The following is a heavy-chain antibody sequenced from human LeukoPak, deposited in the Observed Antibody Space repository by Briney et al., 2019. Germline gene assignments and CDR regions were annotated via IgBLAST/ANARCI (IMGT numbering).Heavy chain of an antibody. Sequence: PSETLSLTCAVYGGSFSGYYWSWIRQPPGKGLEWIGEINHSGSTNYNPSLKSRVTISVDTSKNQFSLKLSSVTAADTAVYYCARDYYYDSSGYTAHWYFDLWGRGTLVTVSS. J-gene: IGHJ2*01. CDR3: ARDYYYDSSGYTAHWYFDL. D-gene: IGHD3-22*01. CDR1: GGSFSGYY. CDR2: INHSGST. V-gene: IGHV4-34*01.